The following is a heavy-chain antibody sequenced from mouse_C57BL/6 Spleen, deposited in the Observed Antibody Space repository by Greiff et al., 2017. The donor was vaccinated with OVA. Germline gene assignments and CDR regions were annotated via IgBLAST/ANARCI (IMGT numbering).Heavy chain of an antibody. Sequence: EVKLEESGGGLVKPGGSLKLSCAASGFTFSSYAMSWVRQTPEKRLEWVATISDGGSYTYYPDNVKGRFTISRDNAKNNLYLQMSHLKSEDTAMYYCARARANFDYWGQGTTLTVSS. D-gene: IGHD1-1*01. J-gene: IGHJ2*01. CDR1: GFTFSSYA. CDR2: ISDGGSYT. CDR3: ARARANFDY. V-gene: IGHV5-4*03.